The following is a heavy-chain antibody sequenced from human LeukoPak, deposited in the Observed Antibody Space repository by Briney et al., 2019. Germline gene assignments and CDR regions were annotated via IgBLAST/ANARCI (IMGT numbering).Heavy chain of an antibody. CDR1: GYTVTGYY. D-gene: IGHD5-18*01. J-gene: IGHJ5*02. V-gene: IGHV1-2*02. Sequence: GASVKVSCKASGYTVTGYYMHWGRQAPGQGLEWRGWINPNSGGTNYAQKFQGRVTMTRDTSISTAYMELSRPRSDDTAVYYCATDKREYSYGSNWFDPWGQGTLVTVSS. CDR2: INPNSGGT. CDR3: ATDKREYSYGSNWFDP.